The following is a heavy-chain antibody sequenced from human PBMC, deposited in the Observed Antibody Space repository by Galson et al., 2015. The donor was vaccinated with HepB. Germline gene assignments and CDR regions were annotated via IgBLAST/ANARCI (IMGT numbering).Heavy chain of an antibody. CDR1: GFSFSDYY. Sequence: SLRLSCAASGFSFSDYYMSWIRQAPGKGLEWISSISSSTTSTNYADSVKGRFTVSRDNAKNSLNLQMNSLRAEDTAVYYCARVADADYGDHTHFDSWGQGTLVTVSS. CDR3: ARVADADYGDHTHFDS. J-gene: IGHJ4*02. D-gene: IGHD4-17*01. V-gene: IGHV3-11*06. CDR2: ISSSTTST.